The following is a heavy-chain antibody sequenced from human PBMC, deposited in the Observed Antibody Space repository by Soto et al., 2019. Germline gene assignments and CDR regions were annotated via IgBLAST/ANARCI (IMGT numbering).Heavy chain of an antibody. Sequence: QVQLVQSGAEVKKPGASVKVSCKASGYTFTSYGISWVRQAPGQGLEWMGWISASNGNTNYAQKIQGRVTLTTDTSTSTAYMELRSLSSDDTAVYYCARGSPGADIVATMSPSDYRGQGTLVTASS. CDR1: GYTFTSYG. CDR2: ISASNGNT. D-gene: IGHD5-12*01. J-gene: IGHJ4*02. CDR3: ARGSPGADIVATMSPSDY. V-gene: IGHV1-18*04.